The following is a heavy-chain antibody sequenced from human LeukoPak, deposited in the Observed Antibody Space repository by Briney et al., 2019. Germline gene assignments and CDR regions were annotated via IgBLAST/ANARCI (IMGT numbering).Heavy chain of an antibody. J-gene: IGHJ4*02. CDR3: ARGSSSWYERTFDY. Sequence: PSETLSLTCTVSGGSISSSSYYWGWIRQPPGKGLEWIGSIYHSGSTYYNPSLKSRVTISVDTSKNQFSLKLSSVTAADTAVYYCARGSSSWYERTFDYWGQGTLVTVSS. CDR2: IYHSGST. CDR1: GGSISSSSYY. V-gene: IGHV4-39*07. D-gene: IGHD6-13*01.